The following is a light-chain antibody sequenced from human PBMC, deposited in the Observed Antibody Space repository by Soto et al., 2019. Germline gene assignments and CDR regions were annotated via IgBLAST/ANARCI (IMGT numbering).Light chain of an antibody. Sequence: DIQMTQSPSTLSASVGDRVTITCRASQSISSWLAWYQQKPGKAPKLLIYDASSLESGVPSRFSGSGSGTEFPLTISSLQPDDFASYYCQQYNSYPQFGQGTKVEIK. CDR3: QQYNSYPQ. CDR1: QSISSW. CDR2: DAS. J-gene: IGKJ1*01. V-gene: IGKV1-5*01.